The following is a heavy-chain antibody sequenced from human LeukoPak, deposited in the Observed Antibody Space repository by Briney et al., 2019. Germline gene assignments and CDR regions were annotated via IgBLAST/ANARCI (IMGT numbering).Heavy chain of an antibody. V-gene: IGHV4-59*01. J-gene: IGHJ4*02. Sequence: PGGSLRLSCTASGFNFNNAWMSWIRQPPGKGLEWIGYIYYSGSTNYNPSLKSRVTISVDTSKNQFSLKPSSVTAADTAVYYCARAYWGAYSNYDYWGQGTLVTVSS. D-gene: IGHD4-11*01. CDR2: IYYSGST. CDR3: ARAYWGAYSNYDY. CDR1: GFNFNNAW.